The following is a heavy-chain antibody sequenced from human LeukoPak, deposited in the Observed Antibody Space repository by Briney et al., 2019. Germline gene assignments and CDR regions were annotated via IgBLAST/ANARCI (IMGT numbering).Heavy chain of an antibody. CDR2: ISAYNGNT. D-gene: IGHD1-26*01. CDR1: GYTFTSYG. CDR3: ARDLGIVGAANFDY. J-gene: IGHJ4*02. V-gene: IGHV1-18*01. Sequence: GASVKVSCKASGYTFTSYGISGVRQAPGQGLEWMGWISAYNGNTNYAQKLQGRDTMTTDTSTSTAYMELRSLRSDDTAVYYCARDLGIVGAANFDYWGQGTLVTVSS.